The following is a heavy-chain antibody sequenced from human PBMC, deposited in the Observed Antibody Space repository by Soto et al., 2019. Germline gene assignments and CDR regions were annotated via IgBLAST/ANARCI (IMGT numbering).Heavy chain of an antibody. CDR1: GIAFSRYC. CDR3: GRDSSGSVEAFKR. CDR2: IWHDGSDK. Sequence: GGSLRLSCVASGIAFSRYCMHWVRHAPCKGLEWLALIWHDGSDKYYADSVKGRFTISRDNSKNTVFLEMNSLRVEDTSVYYCGRDSSGSVEAFKRWGQGTLVAVS. D-gene: IGHD3-22*01. J-gene: IGHJ1*01. V-gene: IGHV3-33*01.